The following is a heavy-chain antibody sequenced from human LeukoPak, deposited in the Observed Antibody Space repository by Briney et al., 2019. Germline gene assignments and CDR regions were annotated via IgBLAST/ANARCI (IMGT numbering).Heavy chain of an antibody. J-gene: IGHJ4*02. CDR3: ARHQREYSSSWVPLDY. CDR1: GYSFSTYW. V-gene: IGHV5-51*01. D-gene: IGHD6-13*01. Sequence: GESLKISCKGSGYSFSTYWIGWVRQMPGKGLEWMGITYPGDSDTRYSPSFQGQVTISADKSISTAYLEWSSLKASDTAMYYCARHQREYSSSWVPLDYWGQGTQVTVSS. CDR2: TYPGDSDT.